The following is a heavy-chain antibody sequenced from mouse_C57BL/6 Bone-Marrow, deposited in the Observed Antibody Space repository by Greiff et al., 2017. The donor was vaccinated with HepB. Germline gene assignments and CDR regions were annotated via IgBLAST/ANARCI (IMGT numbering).Heavy chain of an antibody. CDR2: ISNGGGST. CDR3: ARLVYYKDAY. J-gene: IGHJ3*01. D-gene: IGHD2-12*01. Sequence: DVMLVESGGGLVQPGGSLKLSCAASGFTFSDYYMYWVRQTPEKRLEWVAYISNGGGSTYYPDTVKGRFTISRDNAKNTLYLQMSRLKSEDTAMYYCARLVYYKDAYWGQGTLVTVSA. CDR1: GFTFSDYY. V-gene: IGHV5-12*01.